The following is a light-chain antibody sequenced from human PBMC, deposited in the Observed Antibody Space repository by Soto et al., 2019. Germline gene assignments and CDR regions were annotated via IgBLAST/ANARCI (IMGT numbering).Light chain of an antibody. CDR1: SSDVGAYNY. J-gene: IGLJ1*01. CDR2: EVS. CDR3: SSYTSTITLGV. Sequence: QSVLTQPASVSGSPGQSITISCTGTSSDVGAYNYVSWYQKHPGKAPKLLIYEVSTRPSGVSTRFSGSKSGNTASLTISGLQAEDEADYYCSSYTSTITLGVFGTGTKLTVL. V-gene: IGLV2-14*01.